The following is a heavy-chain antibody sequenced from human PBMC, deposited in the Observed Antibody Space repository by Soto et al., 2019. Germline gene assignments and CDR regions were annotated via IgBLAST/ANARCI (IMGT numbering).Heavy chain of an antibody. D-gene: IGHD3-22*01. CDR2: IYHSGST. CDR3: ARDGVGEDDSRGDYFDY. Sequence: QVQLQESGPGLVKPSGTLSLTCAVSGGSISSSNWWSWVRQPPGKGLEWIGEIYHSGSTNYNPSLKSRVTISVDKSRTQCSLKLCSVTAADTAVYYCARDGVGEDDSRGDYFDYWGQGTLVTVSS. J-gene: IGHJ4*02. CDR1: GGSISSSNW. V-gene: IGHV4-4*02.